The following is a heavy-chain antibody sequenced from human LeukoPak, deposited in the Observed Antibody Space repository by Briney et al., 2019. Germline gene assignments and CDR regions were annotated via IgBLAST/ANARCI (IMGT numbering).Heavy chain of an antibody. V-gene: IGHV4-4*07. J-gene: IGHJ6*02. CDR1: GGSISSYY. CDR2: IYTSGST. CDR3: ARDQAVPAAMMDYYYYGMDV. Sequence: SETLSLTCTVSGGSISSYYWSWIRQPAGKGLEWIGRIYTSGSTNYNPSLKSRVTTSVDTSKNQFSLKLSSVTAADTAVYYCARDQAVPAAMMDYYYYGMDVWGQGTTVTVSS. D-gene: IGHD2-2*01.